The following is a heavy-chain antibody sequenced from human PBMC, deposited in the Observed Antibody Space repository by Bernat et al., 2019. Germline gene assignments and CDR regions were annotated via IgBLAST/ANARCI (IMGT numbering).Heavy chain of an antibody. J-gene: IGHJ3*02. CDR3: ARAPITMIVVDQLENDAFDI. CDR1: GGTFSSYA. Sequence: QVQLVQSGAEVKKPGSSVKVSCKASGGTFSSYAISWVRQAPGQGLEWMGRIIPILGIANYAQKFQGRVTITADKSTSTAYMELSSLRSEDTAVYYCARAPITMIVVDQLENDAFDIWGQGTMVTVSS. V-gene: IGHV1-69*04. CDR2: IIPILGIA. D-gene: IGHD3-22*01.